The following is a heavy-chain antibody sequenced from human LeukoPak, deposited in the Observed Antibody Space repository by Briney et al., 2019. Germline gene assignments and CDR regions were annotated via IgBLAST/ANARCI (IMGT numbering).Heavy chain of an antibody. D-gene: IGHD5-24*01. V-gene: IGHV1-69*13. CDR3: AREMATAAAFDY. CDR1: GYTFTSYG. CDR2: IIPIFGTA. J-gene: IGHJ4*02. Sequence: SVNVSCKASGYTFTSYGISWVRQAPGQGLEWMGGIIPIFGTANYAQKFQGRVTITADESTSTAYMELSSLRSEDTAVYYCAREMATAAAFDYWGQGTLVTVSS.